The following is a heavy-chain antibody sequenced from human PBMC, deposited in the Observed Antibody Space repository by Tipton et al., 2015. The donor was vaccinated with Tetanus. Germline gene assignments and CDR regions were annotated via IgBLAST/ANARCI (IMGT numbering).Heavy chain of an antibody. Sequence: SLRLSCAASGFTFSSYAMSWVRQAPGKGLEWVSGISGSGGTTNYADSVKGRFTISRDNSKNTLYLQMNSLRAEDTAVYYCAKSLYGETDYWDQGTLVTVSS. D-gene: IGHD2-2*02. J-gene: IGHJ4*02. CDR2: ISGSGGTT. CDR1: GFTFSSYA. V-gene: IGHV3-23*01. CDR3: AKSLYGETDY.